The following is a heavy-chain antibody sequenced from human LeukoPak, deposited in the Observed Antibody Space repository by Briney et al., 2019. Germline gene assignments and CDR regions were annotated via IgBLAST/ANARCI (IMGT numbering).Heavy chain of an antibody. D-gene: IGHD3-10*01. CDR1: GFTFSNYA. V-gene: IGHV3-23*01. J-gene: IGHJ4*02. CDR3: AKDGALWFAEY. Sequence: GGSLRLSWAASGFTFSNYAMSWVRQAPGKGLEWVSVISNSGVSTYYADSVKGRFTISRDNSKNTLYLQMNSLRAEDTAVYYCAKDGALWFAEYWGQGTLVTVSS. CDR2: ISNSGVST.